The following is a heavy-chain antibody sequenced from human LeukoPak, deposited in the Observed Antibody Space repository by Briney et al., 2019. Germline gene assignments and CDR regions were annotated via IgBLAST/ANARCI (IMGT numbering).Heavy chain of an antibody. Sequence: PSGTLSLTCTVSGGSVSGGSYYWSWIRQPPGKGLEWIGYFYYTGSTNYNPSLKSRVTIDTSKNQFSLRLSSVTAADTAVYYCASGQFLVSNDYWGQGILVTVSS. CDR2: FYYTGST. V-gene: IGHV4-61*01. D-gene: IGHD5/OR15-5a*01. CDR3: ASGQFLVSNDY. CDR1: GGSVSGGSYY. J-gene: IGHJ4*02.